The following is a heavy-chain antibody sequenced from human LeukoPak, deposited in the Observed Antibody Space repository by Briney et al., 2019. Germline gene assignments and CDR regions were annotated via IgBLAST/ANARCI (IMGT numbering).Heavy chain of an antibody. D-gene: IGHD1-7*01. Sequence: PGGSLRLSCAASGFTFSSYGMHWVRQAPGKGLEWVAVISYDGSNKYYADSVKGRFTISRDNSKNTLYLQMNSLRAEDTAVYYCARWEIRGTAHQLDYWGQGTLVTVSS. V-gene: IGHV3-30*03. CDR1: GFTFSSYG. CDR3: ARWEIRGTAHQLDY. CDR2: ISYDGSNK. J-gene: IGHJ4*02.